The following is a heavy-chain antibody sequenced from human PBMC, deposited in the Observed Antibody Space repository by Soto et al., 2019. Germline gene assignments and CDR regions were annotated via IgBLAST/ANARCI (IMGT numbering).Heavy chain of an antibody. D-gene: IGHD2-21*02. CDR1: GVTVYAYA. CDR2: VSGRGDT. J-gene: IGHJ4*02. Sequence: EVQLLESGGGSAQPGGSLRLSCAGSGVTVYAYAMSWVRKAPEEGLEWVSGVSGRGDTQYIESVKGLFTISRANHMNILYLQMNSLRPGDTALYYCAKPSPVTARILFDYWAQGALVTVYS. V-gene: IGHV3-23*02. CDR3: AKPSPVTARILFDY.